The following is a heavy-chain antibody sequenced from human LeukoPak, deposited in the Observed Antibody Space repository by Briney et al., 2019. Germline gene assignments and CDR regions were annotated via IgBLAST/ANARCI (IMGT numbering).Heavy chain of an antibody. J-gene: IGHJ3*02. Sequence: ASVKVSCKVSGYTLTELSMHWVRQAPGKGLGWMGGFDPEDGETIYAQKFQGRVTMTEDTSTDTAYMELSSLRSEDTAVYYCATARGSGSFPDAFDIWGQGTMVTVSS. CDR1: GYTLTELS. D-gene: IGHD3-10*01. V-gene: IGHV1-24*01. CDR3: ATARGSGSFPDAFDI. CDR2: FDPEDGET.